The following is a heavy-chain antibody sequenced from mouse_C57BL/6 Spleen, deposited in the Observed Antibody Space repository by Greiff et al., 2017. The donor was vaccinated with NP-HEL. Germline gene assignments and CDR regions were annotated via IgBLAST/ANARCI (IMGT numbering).Heavy chain of an antibody. CDR3: ARMEAYYSNYVWFAY. CDR1: GYSFTDYN. CDR2: INPNYGTT. J-gene: IGHJ3*01. V-gene: IGHV1-39*01. Sequence: VQLKESGPELVKPGASVKISCKASGYSFTDYNMNWVKQSNGKSLEWIGVINPNYGTTSYNQKFKGKATLTVDQSSSTAYMQLNSLTSEDSAVYYCARMEAYYSNYVWFAYWGQGTLVTVSA. D-gene: IGHD2-5*01.